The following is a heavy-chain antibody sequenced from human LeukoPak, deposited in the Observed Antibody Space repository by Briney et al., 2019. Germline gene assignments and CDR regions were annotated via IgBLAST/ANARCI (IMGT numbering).Heavy chain of an antibody. CDR3: AKAGIGADGAGFLCEY. V-gene: IGHV3-23*01. Sequence: GGSLRLSCAVSGFSVNSFGMSWVRQAPGKGLEWISAISINGETTWYADSVKGRFTVSRDNSRNTVSLQMSSLRVEDTGIYYCAKAGIGADGAGFLCEYWGQGTLVTVSS. J-gene: IGHJ4*02. CDR2: ISINGETT. D-gene: IGHD1-1*01. CDR1: GFSVNSFG.